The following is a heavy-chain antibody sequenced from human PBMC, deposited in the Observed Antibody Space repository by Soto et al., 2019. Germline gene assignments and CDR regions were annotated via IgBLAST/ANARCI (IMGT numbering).Heavy chain of an antibody. J-gene: IGHJ5*02. CDR1: GGSISSGGYY. Sequence: PSETLSLTCTVSGGSISSGGYYWSWIRQHPGKGLEWIGYIYYSGSTYYNPSLKSRVTISVDTSKNQFSLKLSSVTAADTAVYYCARGGEYCGGDCYQPDWFDPWGQGTLVTVS. CDR2: IYYSGST. CDR3: ARGGEYCGGDCYQPDWFDP. D-gene: IGHD2-21*02. V-gene: IGHV4-31*03.